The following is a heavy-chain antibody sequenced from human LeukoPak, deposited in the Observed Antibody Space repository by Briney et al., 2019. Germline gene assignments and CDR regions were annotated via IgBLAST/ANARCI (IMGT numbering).Heavy chain of an antibody. D-gene: IGHD3-10*01. V-gene: IGHV3-23*01. Sequence: PGGSLRLSCAASGFTFSSYAMSWVRQAPGKGLEWVSAISGSGGSTYYADSVKGRFTISRDNSKNTLYLQMNSLRAEDTAVYYCAKPLTGWFGELLDYFDYWGQGTLVTVSS. CDR2: ISGSGGST. CDR3: AKPLTGWFGELLDYFDY. CDR1: GFTFSSYA. J-gene: IGHJ4*02.